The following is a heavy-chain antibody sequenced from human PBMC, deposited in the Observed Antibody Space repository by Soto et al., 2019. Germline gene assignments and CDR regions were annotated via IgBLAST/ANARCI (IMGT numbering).Heavy chain of an antibody. V-gene: IGHV3-30-3*01. CDR1: GFTFSSYA. J-gene: IGHJ4*02. CDR2: ISYDGSNK. CDR3: ARADYDFWSGSTYYFDY. D-gene: IGHD3-3*01. Sequence: ESGGGVVQPGRSLRLSCAASGFTFSSYAMHWVRQAPGKGLEWVAVISYDGSNKYYADSVKGRFTISRDNSKNTLYLQMNSLRAEDTAVYYCARADYDFWSGSTYYFDYWGQGTLVTVSS.